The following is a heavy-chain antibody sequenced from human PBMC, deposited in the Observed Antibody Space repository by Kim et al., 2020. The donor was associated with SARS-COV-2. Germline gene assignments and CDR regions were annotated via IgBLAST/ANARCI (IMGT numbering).Heavy chain of an antibody. CDR3: ATQDAGPPYSSSSFVDY. CDR1: GFTFSSYG. CDR2: ISYDGSNK. D-gene: IGHD6-6*01. Sequence: GGSLRLSCAASGFTFSSYGMHWVRQAPGKGLEWVAVISYDGSNKYYADSVKGRFTISRDNSKNTLYLQMNSLRAEDTAVYYCATQDAGPPYSSSSFVDYWGQGTLVTVSS. V-gene: IGHV3-30*03. J-gene: IGHJ4*02.